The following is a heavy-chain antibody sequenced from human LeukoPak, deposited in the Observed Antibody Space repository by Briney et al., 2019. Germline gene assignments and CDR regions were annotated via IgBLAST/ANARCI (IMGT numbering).Heavy chain of an antibody. D-gene: IGHD6-13*01. CDR2: ISETSSHT. V-gene: IGHV3-21*06. CDR3: ARDRAARARIGGMDV. CDR1: GFIFSSYS. J-gene: IGHJ6*02. Sequence: GGSLRLSCAASGFIFSSYSMNWVRQAQGKGLEGGSYISETSSHTYYADSVKGRFTISRDNAKNSLYLQINSLRAEDTGLYYCARDRAARARIGGMDVWGQGTTVIVSS.